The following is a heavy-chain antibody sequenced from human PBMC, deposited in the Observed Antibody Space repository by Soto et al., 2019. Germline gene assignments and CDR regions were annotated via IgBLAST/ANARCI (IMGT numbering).Heavy chain of an antibody. V-gene: IGHV3-33*01. CDR2: IWYDGSKK. CDR3: ARDASYYSLWSGYYPSRNGMDV. Sequence: GGSLRLSCAASGFTFSSFGMHWVRHAPGKGLEWVSLIWYDGSKKSYEDSVKGRFTISRDNSRNTVYLQMNSLRADDTAVYYCARDASYYSLWSGYYPSRNGMDVWGQGTTVTVSS. CDR1: GFTFSSFG. J-gene: IGHJ6*02. D-gene: IGHD3-3*01.